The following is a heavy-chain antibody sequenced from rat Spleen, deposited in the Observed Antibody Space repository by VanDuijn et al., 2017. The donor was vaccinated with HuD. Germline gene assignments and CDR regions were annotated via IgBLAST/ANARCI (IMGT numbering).Heavy chain of an antibody. CDR3: GRRGYGGYIDD. CDR1: GFSLTSYN. Sequence: QVQLKESGPGLVQPSQTLSLTCTVAGFSLTSYNVHWVRQPPGKGLEWMGVIWNIGGTRLNPALKSRLSISRDTSKSQVFLKMNSLQTEDTAIYFCGRRGYGGYIDDWGQGVMVTVSS. J-gene: IGHJ2*01. V-gene: IGHV2-41*01. D-gene: IGHD1-11*01. CDR2: IWNIGGT.